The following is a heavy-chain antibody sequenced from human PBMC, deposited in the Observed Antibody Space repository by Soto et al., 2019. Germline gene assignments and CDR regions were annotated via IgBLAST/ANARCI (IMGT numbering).Heavy chain of an antibody. Sequence: TLSLTCTVSGGSISSCGDYWGWIRHRPGKGLEWIGYIYYTGGAYYNPSLKSRLTLSVDTARSQFSLKLTSVTAADTAVYFCARGLTMLRGVMDSWGQGTLVTV. CDR2: IYYTGGA. J-gene: IGHJ4*02. CDR1: GGSISSCGDY. CDR3: ARGLTMLRGVMDS. D-gene: IGHD3-10*01. V-gene: IGHV4-31*03.